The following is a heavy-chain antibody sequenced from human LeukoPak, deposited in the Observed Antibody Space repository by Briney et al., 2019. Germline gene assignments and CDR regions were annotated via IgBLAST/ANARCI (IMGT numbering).Heavy chain of an antibody. V-gene: IGHV4-31*03. CDR3: ARRAPYSSSWPGGAFDI. Sequence: SETLSLTCTVSGGSISSGGYYWSWIRQHPGKGLEWIGYIYYSGSTYYNPSLKSRVTISVDTSKNQFSLKLSSVTAADTAVYYCARRAPYSSSWPGGAFDIWGQGTMVTVSS. CDR1: GGSISSGGYY. J-gene: IGHJ3*02. CDR2: IYYSGST. D-gene: IGHD6-13*01.